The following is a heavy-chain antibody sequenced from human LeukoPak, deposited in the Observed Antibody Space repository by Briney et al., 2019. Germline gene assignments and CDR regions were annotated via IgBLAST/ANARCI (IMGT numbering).Heavy chain of an antibody. CDR2: INPSGGST. Sequence: GASVKVSCKASGYTFTSYYMHWVRQAPGQGLEWMGIINPSGGSTSYAQKFQGRVTVTRDTSTSTVYMELSSLRSEDTAVYYCARDQLGYGDTPPYYYYGMDVWGQGTTVTVSS. D-gene: IGHD4-17*01. V-gene: IGHV1-46*01. CDR1: GYTFTSYY. CDR3: ARDQLGYGDTPPYYYYGMDV. J-gene: IGHJ6*02.